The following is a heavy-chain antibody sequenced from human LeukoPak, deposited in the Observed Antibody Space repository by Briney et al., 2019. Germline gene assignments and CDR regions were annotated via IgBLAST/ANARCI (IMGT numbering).Heavy chain of an antibody. CDR1: GGSISSGGYS. CDR3: ARNIFGVVTPLYFDY. D-gene: IGHD3-3*01. Sequence: SETLSLTCTVSGGSISSGGYSWSWIRQPPVKGLEWIGYIYYSGSTYYNPSLKSRVTISVDTSKNQFSLKLNSVTAADTAVYYCARNIFGVVTPLYFDYWGQGTLVTVSS. V-gene: IGHV4-30-4*07. CDR2: IYYSGST. J-gene: IGHJ4*02.